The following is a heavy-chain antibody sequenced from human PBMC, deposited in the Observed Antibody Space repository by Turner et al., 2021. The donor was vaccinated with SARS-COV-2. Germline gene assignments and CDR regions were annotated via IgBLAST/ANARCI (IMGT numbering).Heavy chain of an antibody. CDR1: GFAFSNYW. J-gene: IGHJ4*02. CDR2: IKQDGGEK. CDR3: VSKGQVAVAGFDS. D-gene: IGHD6-19*01. V-gene: IGHV3-7*01. Sequence: EVQLVESGGGLVQPGESLRLSCVASGFAFSNYWMTWVRQAPGKGLEWVANIKQDGGEKYYVDSVQGRFTISRDNAENSLYLQMNSLRVEDTAMYYYVSKGQVAVAGFDSWGQGTLVTVSS.